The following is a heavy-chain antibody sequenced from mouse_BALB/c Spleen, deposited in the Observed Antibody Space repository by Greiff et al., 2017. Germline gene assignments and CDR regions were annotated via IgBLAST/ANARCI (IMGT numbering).Heavy chain of an antibody. CDR2: INSDGGST. J-gene: IGHJ4*01. V-gene: IGHV5-2*03. CDR3: ARSAWGNYYAMDY. CDR1: EYEFPSHD. D-gene: IGHD2-1*01. Sequence: DVKLVESGGGLVQPGESLKLSCESNEYEFPSHDMSWVRKTPEKRLELVAAINSDGGSTYYPDTMERRFIISRDNPKNTLFLQMTSLRSEDTAMYYCARSAWGNYYAMDYWGQGTSVTVSS.